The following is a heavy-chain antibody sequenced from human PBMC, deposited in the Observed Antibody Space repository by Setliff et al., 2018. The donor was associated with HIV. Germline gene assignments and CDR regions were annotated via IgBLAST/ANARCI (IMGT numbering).Heavy chain of an antibody. Sequence: KPSETLSLTCAVSGYSISSGYYWGWIRQPPGKGLEWIGSIYHSGSTYYNPSLKSRVTISVDTSKNQFSLKLSSVTAADTAVYYCARDFDYYDSSGPTLCYFDYWGQGTLVTVSS. D-gene: IGHD3-22*01. CDR1: GYSISSGYY. CDR2: IYHSGST. CDR3: ARDFDYYDSSGPTLCYFDY. V-gene: IGHV4-38-2*02. J-gene: IGHJ4*02.